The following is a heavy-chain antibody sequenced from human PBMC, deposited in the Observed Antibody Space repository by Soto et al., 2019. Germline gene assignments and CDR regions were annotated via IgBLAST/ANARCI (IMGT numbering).Heavy chain of an antibody. CDR3: ARDRDYGDYEGYFDY. V-gene: IGHV4-59*01. J-gene: IGHJ4*02. CDR2: IYYSGST. CDR1: GGSISSYY. D-gene: IGHD4-17*01. Sequence: QVQLQESGPGLVKPSETLSLTCTVSGGSISSYYWSWIRQPPGKGLEWIGYIYYSGSTNYNPSLKSRVTISVDTSKNQFSLKLSSVTAADTAVYYCARDRDYGDYEGYFDYWGQGTLVTVSS.